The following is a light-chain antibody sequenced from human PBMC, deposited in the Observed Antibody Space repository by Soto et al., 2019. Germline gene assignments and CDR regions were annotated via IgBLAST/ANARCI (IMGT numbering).Light chain of an antibody. CDR3: QSYDTTLSGSRVV. Sequence: QSVLTQPTSVSGAPGQRVTISCTGSSSNIGAGYDVHWYQQLPGTAPKLLIFGNSHRPSGVPDRFSGSKSGTSASLAITGLQAEDEADYYCQSYDTTLSGSRVVFGGGTKLTV. V-gene: IGLV1-40*01. J-gene: IGLJ2*01. CDR2: GNS. CDR1: SSNIGAGYD.